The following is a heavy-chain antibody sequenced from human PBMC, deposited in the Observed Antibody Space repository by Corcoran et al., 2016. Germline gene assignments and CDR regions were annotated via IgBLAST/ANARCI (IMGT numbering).Heavy chain of an antibody. CDR3: ARIRFGEPDDAFDI. Sequence: QVTLRESGPALVKPTQTLTLTCTFSGFSLSTSGMCVSWIRQPPGTALEWLALIDWDDDKYYSTSLKTRLTISKDTSKNQVVLTMTNMDPVDTATYYGARIRFGEPDDAFDIWGQGTMVTVSS. CDR1: GFSLSTSGMC. D-gene: IGHD3-10*01. J-gene: IGHJ3*02. V-gene: IGHV2-70*01. CDR2: IDWDDDK.